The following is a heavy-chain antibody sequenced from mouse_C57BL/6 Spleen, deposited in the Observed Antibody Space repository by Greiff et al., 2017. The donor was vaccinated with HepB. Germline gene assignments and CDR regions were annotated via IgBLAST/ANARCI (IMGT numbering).Heavy chain of an antibody. V-gene: IGHV2-2*01. D-gene: IGHD2-1*01. CDR2: IWSGGST. CDR3: ARRRDYGNYWYFDV. CDR1: GFSLTSYG. Sequence: QVHVKQSGPGLVQPSQSLSITCTVSGFSLTSYGVHWVRQSPGKGLEWLGVIWSGGSTDYNAAFISRLSISKDNSKSQVFFKMNSLQADDTAIYYCARRRDYGNYWYFDVWGTGTTVTVSS. J-gene: IGHJ1*03.